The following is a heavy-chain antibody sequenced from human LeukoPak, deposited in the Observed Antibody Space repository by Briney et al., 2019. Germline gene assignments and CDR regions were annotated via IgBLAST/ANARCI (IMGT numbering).Heavy chain of an antibody. CDR3: ARDRGITIIGVVNRPYYFDY. D-gene: IGHD3-3*01. V-gene: IGHV4-4*07. CDR2: IYTSGST. Sequence: PSETLSLTCTVSGGSISSYYWSWIRQPAGKGLEWIGRIYTSGSTNYNPSLKSRVTMSVDTSKNQFSLKLSSVTAADTAVYYCARDRGITIIGVVNRPYYFDYWGQGTLVTVSS. J-gene: IGHJ4*02. CDR1: GGSISSYY.